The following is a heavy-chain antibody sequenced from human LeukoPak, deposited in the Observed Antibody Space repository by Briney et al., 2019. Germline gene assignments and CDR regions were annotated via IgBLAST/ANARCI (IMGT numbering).Heavy chain of an antibody. Sequence: GGSLRLSCATSGFIFSTYRMNWVRQAPGKGLEWISFIDPSSSTIYYADSVKGRFTISRDNAKNSLYLHMNSLRAEDTAIYYCARDGRVGELLSSPGYWGQGTRVTVSS. V-gene: IGHV3-48*01. CDR2: IDPSSSTI. CDR1: GFIFSTYR. CDR3: ARDGRVGELLSSPGY. D-gene: IGHD3-10*01. J-gene: IGHJ4*02.